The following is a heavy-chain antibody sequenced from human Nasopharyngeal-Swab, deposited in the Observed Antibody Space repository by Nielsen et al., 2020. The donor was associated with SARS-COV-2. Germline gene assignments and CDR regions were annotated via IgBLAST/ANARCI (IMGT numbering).Heavy chain of an antibody. Sequence: SETLSLTCTVPGYSISSGYYWGWIRQPPGKGLEWIGSIYHSGSTYYNPSLKSRVTISVDTSKNQFSLKLSSVTAADTAVYYCARVRRGLTNWYFDLWGRGTLVTVSS. CDR3: ARVRRGLTNWYFDL. CDR2: IYHSGST. CDR1: GYSISSGYY. D-gene: IGHD1/OR15-1a*01. J-gene: IGHJ2*01. V-gene: IGHV4-38-2*02.